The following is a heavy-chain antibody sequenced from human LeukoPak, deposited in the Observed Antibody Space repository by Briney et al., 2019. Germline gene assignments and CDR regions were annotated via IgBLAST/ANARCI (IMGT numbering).Heavy chain of an antibody. Sequence: SETLSLTCAVYGGSFSGYYWSWIRQPPGKGLEWIGEINHSGSTNYNPSLKSRVTISVDTSKNQFSLKLSSVTAADTAVYYCARLGGSIYFYYMDVWGKGTTVTISS. V-gene: IGHV4-34*01. CDR3: ARLGGSIYFYYMDV. CDR2: INHSGST. J-gene: IGHJ6*03. CDR1: GGSFSGYY. D-gene: IGHD3-16*01.